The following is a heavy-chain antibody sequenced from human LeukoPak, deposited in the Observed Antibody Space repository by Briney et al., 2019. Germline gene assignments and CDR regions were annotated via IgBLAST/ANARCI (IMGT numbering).Heavy chain of an antibody. D-gene: IGHD3-22*01. CDR3: VRDGSYYDSSGYYYLY. V-gene: IGHV1-69*13. Sequence: SVKVSCKASGGTFSTYAISWVRQAPGQGLEWMGGITPMFGTANYAQKFQGRVTITADDSTSTAYMELSSLRSEDTAVYYCVRDGSYYDSSGYYYLYWGQGTLVTVSS. CDR2: ITPMFGTA. CDR1: GGTFSTYA. J-gene: IGHJ4*02.